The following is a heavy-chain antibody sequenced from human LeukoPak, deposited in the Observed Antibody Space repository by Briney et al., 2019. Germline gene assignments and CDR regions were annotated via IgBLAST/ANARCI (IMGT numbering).Heavy chain of an antibody. J-gene: IGHJ4*02. V-gene: IGHV4-34*01. Sequence: PSGTLSLTCAVYGGSFSGYYWSWIRQPPGKGLEWIGEINHSGSTNYNPSLKSRVTISVDTSKNQFSLKLSSVTAADTAVYYCARVRIAAANFDYWGQGTLVTVSS. CDR1: GGSFSGYY. D-gene: IGHD6-13*01. CDR2: INHSGST. CDR3: ARVRIAAANFDY.